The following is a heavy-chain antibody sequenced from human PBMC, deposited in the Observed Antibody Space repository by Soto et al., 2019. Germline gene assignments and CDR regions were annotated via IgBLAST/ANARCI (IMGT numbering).Heavy chain of an antibody. Sequence: GGSLRLSCAASGFTFSTYAMSWVRQAPGKGLEWVSTVSGSGSNTYYADYVKGRFTISRDNSKNTLYLQMNILRAEDAALYYCAKVGGPTIDYFDYWGQGTLVTVSS. CDR2: VSGSGSNT. J-gene: IGHJ4*02. CDR3: AKVGGPTIDYFDY. CDR1: GFTFSTYA. V-gene: IGHV3-23*01. D-gene: IGHD3-16*01.